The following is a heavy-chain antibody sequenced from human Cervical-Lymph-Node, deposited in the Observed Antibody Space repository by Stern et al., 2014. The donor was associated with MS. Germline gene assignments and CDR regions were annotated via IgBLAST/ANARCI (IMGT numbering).Heavy chain of an antibody. V-gene: IGHV3-33*01. Sequence: DQLVESGGGVVQPGRSLRLSCAASGFTFSSHAIHWVRQAPGKGLEWVAVIWSDGNNKYYVDSVKGRFTIFRDNSQNTVYLQMNTLRAEDTAVYYCARDRDTSAYYWGYDAFDFWGQGTMVTVSS. CDR1: GFTFSSHA. J-gene: IGHJ3*01. CDR3: ARDRDTSAYYWGYDAFDF. CDR2: IWSDGNNK. D-gene: IGHD3-22*01.